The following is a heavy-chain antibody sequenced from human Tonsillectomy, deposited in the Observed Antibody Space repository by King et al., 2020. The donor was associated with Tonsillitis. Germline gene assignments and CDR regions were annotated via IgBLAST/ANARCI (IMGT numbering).Heavy chain of an antibody. J-gene: IGHJ3*02. CDR3: TTNQAFDI. CDR1: GFTFSNAW. Sequence: VQLVESGGGLVKPGGSLRLSCAASGFTFSNAWMNWVRQAPGKGLEWVGRVKTQTGAGTTDYAAPVTGRFTISRDDSENTLYLHMNSLKTEDTAVYYCTTNQAFDIWGQGTMVTVSS. CDR2: VKTQTGAGTT. V-gene: IGHV3-15*07.